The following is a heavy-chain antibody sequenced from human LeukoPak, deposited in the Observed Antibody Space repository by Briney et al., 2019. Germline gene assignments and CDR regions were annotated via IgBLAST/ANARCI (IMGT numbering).Heavy chain of an antibody. J-gene: IGHJ4*02. V-gene: IGHV3-9*01. D-gene: IGHD5-12*01. CDR1: GFTFDDYA. CDR2: ISWNSGSI. Sequence: GGSLRLSCAASGFTFDDYAMHWVRQAPGKGLEWVSGISWNSGSIGYADSVKGRFTISRDNAKNSLYLQMNSLRAEDTALYYCAKRPSGYDYRSHFDYWGQGTLVTVSS. CDR3: AKRPSGYDYRSHFDY.